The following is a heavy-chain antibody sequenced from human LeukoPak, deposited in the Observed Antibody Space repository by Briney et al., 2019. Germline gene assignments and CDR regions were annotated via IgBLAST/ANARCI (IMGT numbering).Heavy chain of an antibody. CDR1: GFTFSSYW. Sequence: GGSLGLSCAASGFTFSSYWMSWVRQAPGKGLEWVANIKQDGSEKYYVDSVKGRFTISRDNAKNSLYLQMNSLRAEDTAVYYCARDRAVLRFLEWLLPFDYWGQGTLVTVSS. V-gene: IGHV3-7*03. CDR3: ARDRAVLRFLEWLLPFDY. J-gene: IGHJ4*02. CDR2: IKQDGSEK. D-gene: IGHD3-3*01.